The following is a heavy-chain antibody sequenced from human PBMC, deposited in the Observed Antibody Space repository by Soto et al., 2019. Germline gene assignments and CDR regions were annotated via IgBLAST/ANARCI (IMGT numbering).Heavy chain of an antibody. CDR3: AREGIAVAGTTPTDAFDI. CDR2: IYYSGST. CDR1: GGSISSYY. J-gene: IGHJ3*02. V-gene: IGHV4-59*01. D-gene: IGHD6-19*01. Sequence: SETLSLTCTVSGGSISSYYWSWIRQPPGKGLEWIGYIYYSGSTNYNPSLKSRVTIPVDTSKNQFSLKLSSVTAADTAVYYFAREGIAVAGTTPTDAFDIWGQGTMVTVSS.